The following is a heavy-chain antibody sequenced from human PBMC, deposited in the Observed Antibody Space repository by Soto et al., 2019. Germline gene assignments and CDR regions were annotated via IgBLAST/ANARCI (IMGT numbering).Heavy chain of an antibody. CDR1: GGSVSSGGYY. CDR2: ISYSGST. J-gene: IGHJ4*02. V-gene: IGHV4-31*03. Sequence: QVQLQESGPGLVKPSQTLSLTCTVSGGSVSSGGYYWSWIRQHPGMGLEWIGYISYSGSTYYNPSLTSRVTISIDTSKNQFSLRLSSVTAAATAVYYCARDHAFGGTDFWGQGTLVTVSS. CDR3: ARDHAFGGTDF. D-gene: IGHD2-15*01.